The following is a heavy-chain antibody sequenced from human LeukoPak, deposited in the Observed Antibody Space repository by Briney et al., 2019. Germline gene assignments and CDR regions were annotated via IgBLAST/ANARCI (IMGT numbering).Heavy chain of an antibody. Sequence: ASVKVSCKASGGTFSSYAISWVRQAPGQGLEWMGWINPNSGVTNYAQKFLGRVTMTRDASISTAYMELSRLRSDDTAVYYCARVLRSTDAFDMWGQGTMVTVSS. D-gene: IGHD5/OR15-5a*01. CDR1: GGTFSSYA. V-gene: IGHV1-2*02. CDR3: ARVLRSTDAFDM. J-gene: IGHJ3*02. CDR2: INPNSGVT.